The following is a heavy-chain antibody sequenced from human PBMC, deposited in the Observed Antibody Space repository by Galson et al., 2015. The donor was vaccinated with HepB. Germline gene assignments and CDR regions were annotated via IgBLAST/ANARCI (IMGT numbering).Heavy chain of an antibody. Sequence: SLRLSCAASGFTFSSYAMSWVRQAPGKGLEWVSVISGSGDSTYYADSVKGRFTISRDNSKNTLYLQVNSLRAEDTAVYYCAKFGVPPAIKDYYYYYIDVWGKGTTVTVSS. CDR3: AKFGVPPAIKDYYYYYIDV. V-gene: IGHV3-23*01. CDR2: ISGSGDST. CDR1: GFTFSSYA. D-gene: IGHD2-2*01. J-gene: IGHJ6*03.